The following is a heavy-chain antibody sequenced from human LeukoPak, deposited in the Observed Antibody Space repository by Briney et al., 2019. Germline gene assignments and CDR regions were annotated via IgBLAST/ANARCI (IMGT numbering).Heavy chain of an antibody. CDR2: VYHGGSS. J-gene: IGHJ4*02. Sequence: SETLSLTCSVSGYSISSGFYWGWIRQPPGKGLEWIGNVYHGGSSYYNPSLKSRVTISVDTSKNQFSLNLYSVTAADTAVYYCARRVGSSDCFDYWGQGTLVTVSS. CDR3: ARRVGSSDCFDY. V-gene: IGHV4-38-2*02. CDR1: GYSISSGFY. D-gene: IGHD6-6*01.